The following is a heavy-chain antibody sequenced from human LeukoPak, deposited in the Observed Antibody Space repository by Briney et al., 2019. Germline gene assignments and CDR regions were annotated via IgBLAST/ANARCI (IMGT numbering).Heavy chain of an antibody. CDR3: ARGSNWFDP. J-gene: IGHJ5*02. CDR2: IFYTGST. Sequence: SDTLSLTCTVSGGSISSHHWSGIRQPPGKGQEWIGYIFYTGSTNYNPSLNSRVTISVDTLKNQFPLKLNSVTAADTAVYYCARGSNWFDPWGQGTLVTVSS. V-gene: IGHV4-59*11. CDR1: GGSISSHH.